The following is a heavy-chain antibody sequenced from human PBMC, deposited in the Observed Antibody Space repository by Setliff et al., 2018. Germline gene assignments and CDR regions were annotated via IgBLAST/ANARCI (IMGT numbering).Heavy chain of an antibody. CDR1: GGTFSSYA. J-gene: IGHJ6*02. V-gene: IGHV1-69*05. CDR3: ARAIKEAHYCYGSGSIDYYGMDV. CDR2: IIPIFGTA. D-gene: IGHD3-10*01. Sequence: SVKVSCKASGGTFSSYAISWVRQAPGQGLEWMGGIIPIFGTANYAQKFQGRVTITTDESTSTAYMELSSLRSEDTAVYYCARAIKEAHYCYGSGSIDYYGMDVWGQGTTVTVSS.